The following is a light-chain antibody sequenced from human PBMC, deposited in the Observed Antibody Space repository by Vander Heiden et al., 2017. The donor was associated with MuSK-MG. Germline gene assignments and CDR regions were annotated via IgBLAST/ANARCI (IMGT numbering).Light chain of an antibody. CDR2: SNN. CDR1: SSNIGSNT. V-gene: IGLV1-44*01. CDR3: AEWDDSLNGSV. Sequence: QSVLTPPPSASGTPGQRVTISCSGSSSNIGSNTVNWYQQLPGTAPKLLIYSNNQRPSGVPDRFSGSKSGTSASLAIRGLQSEDEADYYCAEWDDSLNGSVFGGGTKLTVL. J-gene: IGLJ2*01.